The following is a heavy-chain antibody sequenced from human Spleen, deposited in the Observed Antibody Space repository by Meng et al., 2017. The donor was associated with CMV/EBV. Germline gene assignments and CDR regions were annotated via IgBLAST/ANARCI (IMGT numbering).Heavy chain of an antibody. J-gene: IGHJ6*02. Sequence: GESLKISCAASGVTYNTYSMNWVRQAPGKGLEWVSSVTIGSSYIFYADSVKGRFTISRDNSKNTVYLQMNSLSAEDTAVYFCARAHTGTTRIFYYSMDVWGQGTTVTVSS. D-gene: IGHD1-7*01. CDR2: VTIGSSYI. CDR3: ARAHTGTTRIFYYSMDV. CDR1: GVTYNTYS. V-gene: IGHV3-21*01.